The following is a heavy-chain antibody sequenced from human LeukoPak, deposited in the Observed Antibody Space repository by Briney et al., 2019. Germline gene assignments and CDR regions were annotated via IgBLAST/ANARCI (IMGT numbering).Heavy chain of an antibody. J-gene: IGHJ5*02. D-gene: IGHD6-19*01. CDR3: ATDSIAVAGLVP. V-gene: IGHV1-24*01. CDR2: FDPEDGET. Sequence: ASVKVSCKVSGYTLTELSMHWVRQAPGKGLEWMGGFDPEDGETIYAQKFQGRVTMTEDTSTDTAYMELSSLRSEDTAVYYCATDSIAVAGLVPWGQGTLVTVSS. CDR1: GYTLTELS.